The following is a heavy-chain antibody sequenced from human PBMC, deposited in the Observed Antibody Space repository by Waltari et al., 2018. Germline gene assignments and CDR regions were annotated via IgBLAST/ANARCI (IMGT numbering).Heavy chain of an antibody. V-gene: IGHV4-34*01. Sequence: QVQLQQWGAGLLKPSETLSLTCAVYGWSFSGYYWSWIRQPPGKGLEWIGEINHSGSTNYNPSLKSRVTISVDTSKNQFSLKLSSVTAADTAVYYCARDHDILTGYYNSSWYFDLWGRGTLVTVSS. CDR3: ARDHDILTGYYNSSWYFDL. CDR2: INHSGST. D-gene: IGHD3-9*01. CDR1: GWSFSGYY. J-gene: IGHJ2*01.